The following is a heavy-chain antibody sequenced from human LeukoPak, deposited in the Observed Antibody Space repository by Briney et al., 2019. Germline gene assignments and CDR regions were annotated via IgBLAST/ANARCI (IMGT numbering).Heavy chain of an antibody. CDR1: GFTFSSYA. Sequence: GGSLRLSCAASGFTFSSYAMHWVRQAPGKGLEWVAVISYDGSNKYYADSVKGRFTISRDNSKNTLYLQMNSLRAEDTAVYYCARTYGYPSPFDYWGQGTLVTVSS. D-gene: IGHD5-18*01. V-gene: IGHV3-30*04. CDR2: ISYDGSNK. CDR3: ARTYGYPSPFDY. J-gene: IGHJ4*02.